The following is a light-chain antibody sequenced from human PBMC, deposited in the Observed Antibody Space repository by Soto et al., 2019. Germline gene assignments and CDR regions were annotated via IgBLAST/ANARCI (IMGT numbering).Light chain of an antibody. CDR2: DAS. CDR1: QSVISY. Sequence: EIVLTQSPATLSVSPGERATLSCRASQSVISYLAWYQQKPGEAPRLLIYDASNRATGIPARFSGSGSGTDFTLTISSLEPEDFAGYYCQQRSNGSPLTFGQGTRLEIK. J-gene: IGKJ5*01. V-gene: IGKV3-11*01. CDR3: QQRSNGSPLT.